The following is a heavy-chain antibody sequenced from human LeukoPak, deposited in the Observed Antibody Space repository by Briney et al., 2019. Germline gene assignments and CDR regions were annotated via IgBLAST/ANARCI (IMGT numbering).Heavy chain of an antibody. D-gene: IGHD1-26*01. CDR1: GFTVSSNY. Sequence: GGSLRLSCAASGFTVSSNYMSWVRQAPGKGLERVSVIYGGGTTYYADSMKGRFTISRDNSKNTLYLQMNTLGAEDTAVYYCARGPYSGSYWGGFDYWGQGTLVTVSS. J-gene: IGHJ4*02. CDR3: ARGPYSGSYWGGFDY. CDR2: IYGGGTT. V-gene: IGHV3-53*01.